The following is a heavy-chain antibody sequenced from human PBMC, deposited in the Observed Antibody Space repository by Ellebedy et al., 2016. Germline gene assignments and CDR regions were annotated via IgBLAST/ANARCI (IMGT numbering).Heavy chain of an antibody. D-gene: IGHD6-19*01. Sequence: SETLSLTCAISGDSVSINSGGWNWIRQSPSRGLEWLGRTYYNSKWNNDYAVSVKSRAVINPDTSKNQFSLQLNSVTPEDTAVYYCARGWLRGSFDIWGQGTTVTVSS. V-gene: IGHV6-1*01. CDR2: TYYNSKWNN. CDR1: GDSVSINSGG. J-gene: IGHJ3*02. CDR3: ARGWLRGSFDI.